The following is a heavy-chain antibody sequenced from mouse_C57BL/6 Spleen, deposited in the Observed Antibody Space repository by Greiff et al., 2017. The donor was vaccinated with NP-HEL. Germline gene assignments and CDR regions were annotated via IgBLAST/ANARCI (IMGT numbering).Heavy chain of an antibody. J-gene: IGHJ2*01. D-gene: IGHD1-1*01. CDR2: IYPRSGNT. Sequence: QVQLQQSGAELARPGASVTLSCKASGYTFTSYSITWVKQRTGQGLEWIGEIYPRSGNTYYNEQFKVKATLTADKSSSTAYMELRSLTSEDAAVYFCARWGSNFDYWGQGTTLTVSS. CDR1: GYTFTSYS. CDR3: ARWGSNFDY. V-gene: IGHV1-81*01.